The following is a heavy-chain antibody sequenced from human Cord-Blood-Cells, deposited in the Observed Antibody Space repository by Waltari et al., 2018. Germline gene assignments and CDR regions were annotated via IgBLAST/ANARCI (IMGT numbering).Heavy chain of an antibody. CDR3: ARPPGLYSGSYQFDY. D-gene: IGHD1-26*01. V-gene: IGHV3-30-3*01. J-gene: IGHJ4*02. CDR2: ISYDGSNK. Sequence: QVQLVESGGGVVQPGRSLRLSCAAAGFTFSSYAIHWARQAPGKGLEWVAVISYDGSNKYYADSVKGRFTISRDNSKNTLYLQMNSLRAEDTAVYCCARPPGLYSGSYQFDYWGQGTLVTVSS. CDR1: GFTFSSYA.